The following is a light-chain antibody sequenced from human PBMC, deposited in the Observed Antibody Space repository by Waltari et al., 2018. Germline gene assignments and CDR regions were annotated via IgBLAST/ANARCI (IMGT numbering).Light chain of an antibody. V-gene: IGKV1-9*01. Sequence: DIQLTQSPSFLSASVGDRVTISCRASQDISSYLAWYQQKPGEAPKLLIYAASTLQSWVPSRFSGSGSGTEFTLTISSLQPEDFAAYYCQQLNVYPLTFGGGSKVEIK. CDR3: QQLNVYPLT. J-gene: IGKJ4*01. CDR1: QDISSY. CDR2: AAS.